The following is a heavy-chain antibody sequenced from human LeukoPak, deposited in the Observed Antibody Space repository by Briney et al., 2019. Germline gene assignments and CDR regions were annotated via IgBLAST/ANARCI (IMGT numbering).Heavy chain of an antibody. CDR1: GGSISSSSYY. CDR2: IYYSGST. V-gene: IGHV4-39*07. J-gene: IGHJ5*02. Sequence: SETLSLTCTVSGGSISSSSYYWGWIPQPPGKGLGWIGSIYYSGSTYYNPSLKSRVTISADTSKNQFSLKRSSVTAADTAVYCCARDRRQIGDYPAYRWFDAWGEGTLVTVSS. D-gene: IGHD4-17*01. CDR3: ARDRRQIGDYPAYRWFDA.